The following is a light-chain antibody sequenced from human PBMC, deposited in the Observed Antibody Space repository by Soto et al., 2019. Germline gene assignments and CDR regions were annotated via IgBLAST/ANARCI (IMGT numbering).Light chain of an antibody. CDR3: SSYTSSSAVV. J-gene: IGLJ2*01. CDR2: DVS. Sequence: QSVLTQPASVSGSPGQSITISCTGTSSDVGGYNYVSWYQQHPGKAPTLMIYDVSNRPSGVSNRFSGSKSGNTASLTNSGLQAEDEADYYCSSYTSSSAVVFGGGTQLTVL. V-gene: IGLV2-14*01. CDR1: SSDVGGYNY.